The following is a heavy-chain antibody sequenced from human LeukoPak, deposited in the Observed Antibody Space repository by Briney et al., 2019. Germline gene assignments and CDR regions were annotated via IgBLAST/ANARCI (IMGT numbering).Heavy chain of an antibody. CDR2: ISGSGGTT. CDR1: GITFSSYA. D-gene: IGHD2-15*01. V-gene: IGHV3-23*01. Sequence: PGGSLRLSCAASGITFSSYAMSWVRQAPGKGLEWVSVISGSGGTTYYADSVKGRFTIYRDNSKNTLYLQMSSLRAEDTAVYYCAKKAGSRTDQYPLDYWGQGTLVTVSS. J-gene: IGHJ4*02. CDR3: AKKAGSRTDQYPLDY.